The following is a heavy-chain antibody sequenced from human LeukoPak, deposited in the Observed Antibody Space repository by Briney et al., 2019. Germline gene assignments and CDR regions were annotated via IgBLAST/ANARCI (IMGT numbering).Heavy chain of an antibody. V-gene: IGHV4-34*01. D-gene: IGHD2-21*01. CDR1: GGSFSGYY. Sequence: PSETLSLTCAVYGGSFSGYYWSWIRQPPGKGLEWIGEINHSGSTNYNPSLKSRVTISVDTSKNQFSLKLSSVTAADTAVYYCARDWSGFDPWGQGTLVTVSS. J-gene: IGHJ5*02. CDR3: ARDWSGFDP. CDR2: INHSGST.